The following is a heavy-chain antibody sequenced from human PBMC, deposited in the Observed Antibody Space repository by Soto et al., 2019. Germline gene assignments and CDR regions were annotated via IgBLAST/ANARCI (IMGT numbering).Heavy chain of an antibody. Sequence: QVQLVQSGAGVKKPGSSVRLSCKASGGTFSSNAISGWRRPPGQGVERMGGAIPIFGDANYAQNFQGRVTITADQSTSTAYMELSSLRSEDTGVYYCARAVDTAMVPRFDYRGQGTLVTVSS. J-gene: IGHJ4*02. CDR3: ARAVDTAMVPRFDY. CDR2: AIPIFGDA. CDR1: GGTFSSNA. V-gene: IGHV1-69*01. D-gene: IGHD5-18*01.